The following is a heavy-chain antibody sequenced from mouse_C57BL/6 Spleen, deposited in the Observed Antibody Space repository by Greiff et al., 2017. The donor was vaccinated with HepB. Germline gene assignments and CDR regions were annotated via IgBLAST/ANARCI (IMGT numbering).Heavy chain of an antibody. CDR3: ARDYYGSSLYAMDY. CDR2: IDPNSGGT. Sequence: QVQLQQPGAELVKPGASVKLSCKASGYTFTSYWMHWVKQRPGRGLEWIGRIDPNSGGTKYNEKFKSKATLTVDKPSSTAYMQLSSLTSEDTAVYDCARDYYGSSLYAMDYWGQGTSVTVSS. D-gene: IGHD1-1*01. J-gene: IGHJ4*01. V-gene: IGHV1-72*01. CDR1: GYTFTSYW.